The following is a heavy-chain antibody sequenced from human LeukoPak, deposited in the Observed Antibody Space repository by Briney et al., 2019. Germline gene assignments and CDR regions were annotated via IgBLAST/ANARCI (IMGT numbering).Heavy chain of an antibody. Sequence: GGSLRLSCAASGFTFSNYAMSCVRQAPGKGLEWVANIKQDGSEKYYLDSLEGRFTISRDNAKNSVYLQINRLRAEDTAVYYCARRGTIAVPVFWFDPWGQGTLVIVSS. J-gene: IGHJ5*02. CDR2: IKQDGSEK. D-gene: IGHD6-19*01. V-gene: IGHV3-7*01. CDR3: ARRGTIAVPVFWFDP. CDR1: GFTFSNYA.